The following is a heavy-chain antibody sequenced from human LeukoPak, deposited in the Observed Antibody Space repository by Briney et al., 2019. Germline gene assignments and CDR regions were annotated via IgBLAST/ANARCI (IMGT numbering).Heavy chain of an antibody. CDR1: GFTFSSYW. CDR3: ARDAFMTTVTTPGWFDP. CDR2: INSDGSST. J-gene: IGHJ5*02. Sequence: GGSLRLSCAASGFTFSSYWMHWVRQAPGKGLVWVSRINSDGSSTSYADSVKGRFTISRDNAKNTLYLQMNSLRDEDTAVYYCARDAFMTTVTTPGWFDPWGQGTLVTVSS. V-gene: IGHV3-74*01. D-gene: IGHD4-17*01.